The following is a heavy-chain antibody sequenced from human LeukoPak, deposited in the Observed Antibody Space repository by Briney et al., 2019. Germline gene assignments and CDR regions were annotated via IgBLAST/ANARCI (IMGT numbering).Heavy chain of an antibody. V-gene: IGHV3-53*01. CDR1: GFTVSSKD. Sequence: GGSLRLSCAASGFTVSSKDMSWVRQAPGRGLEGVSVIYSAGSTYYADSVKGRFTISRDNSKSTLYLQMDSLRAEDTAVCYCAKCGNSGCHLIDYWGQGTLVTVSS. J-gene: IGHJ4*02. CDR2: IYSAGST. D-gene: IGHD5-12*01. CDR3: AKCGNSGCHLIDY.